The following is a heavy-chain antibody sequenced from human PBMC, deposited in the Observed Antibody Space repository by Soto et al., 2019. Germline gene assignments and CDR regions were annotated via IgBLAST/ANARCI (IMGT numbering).Heavy chain of an antibody. CDR3: ARDYYDSSGYYRGWFDP. V-gene: IGHV4-31*03. D-gene: IGHD3-22*01. CDR1: GGSISSGGYY. CDR2: IYYSGSA. J-gene: IGHJ5*02. Sequence: TLSLTCTVSGGSISSGGYYWSWIRQHPGKGLEWIGYIYYSGSAYYNPSLKSRVTISVDTSKNQFSLKLSSVTAADTAVYYCARDYYDSSGYYRGWFDPWGQGTLVTVSS.